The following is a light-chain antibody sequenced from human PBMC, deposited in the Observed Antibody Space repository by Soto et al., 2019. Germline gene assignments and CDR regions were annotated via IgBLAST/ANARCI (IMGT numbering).Light chain of an antibody. CDR3: QQFNGFPHT. CDR2: DAS. Sequence: IQLTQSPSSLSASVGDRVTITCRAGQDIGSALAWYQQRPGKAPKLLLYDASNLEAGVPSRFCGSGSGTDFAHTITSLRPEDFATYDCQQFNGFPHTFGGGTKVQIK. CDR1: QDIGSA. V-gene: IGKV1-13*02. J-gene: IGKJ4*01.